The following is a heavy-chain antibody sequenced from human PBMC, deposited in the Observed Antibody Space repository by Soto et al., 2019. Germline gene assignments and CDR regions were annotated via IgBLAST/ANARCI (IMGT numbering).Heavy chain of an antibody. J-gene: IGHJ4*02. CDR2: IIPIVGTA. V-gene: IGHV1-69*01. D-gene: IGHD3-22*01. CDR1: GGIFSSYA. CDR3: ARGGSGYVWFNEF. Sequence: QEQLVQSGAEVKKPGSSVKVSCKASGGIFSSYAISWVRQAPGQGLEWMGGIIPIVGTANYAQKFQGRVTITADESTNTAYMDLSSLKSEDTAIYFCARGGSGYVWFNEFWGQGTLVTVSS.